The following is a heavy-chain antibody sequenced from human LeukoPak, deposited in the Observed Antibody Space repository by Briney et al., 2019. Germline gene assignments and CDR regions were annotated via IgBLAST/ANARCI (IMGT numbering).Heavy chain of an antibody. CDR2: INHSGST. J-gene: IGHJ4*02. Sequence: SETLSLTCAVYGGSFSAYYWSWIRQPPGKGLEWIGEINHSGSTNYNPSLKSRVTISIDTSKNQFSLKLSSVTAADTAVYYCARKCGGGSYYNYWGQGTLVTVSS. CDR3: ARKCGGGSYYNY. CDR1: GGSFSAYY. D-gene: IGHD2-15*01. V-gene: IGHV4-34*01.